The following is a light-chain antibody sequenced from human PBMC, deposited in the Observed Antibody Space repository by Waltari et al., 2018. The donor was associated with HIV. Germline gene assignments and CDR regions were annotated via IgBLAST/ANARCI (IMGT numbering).Light chain of an antibody. V-gene: IGLV2-23*02. CDR1: SSYVGNYNL. CDR2: EVT. Sequence: QSALTQPASVSGSPGRSIAISCTGTSSYVGNYNLFSWYQHHPGKAPRLMIYEVTKRPSGISNRFSGSKSGNTASLIISGLQAEDEADYYCSSYATAGTYVLFGGGTKLTVL. J-gene: IGLJ2*01. CDR3: SSYATAGTYVL.